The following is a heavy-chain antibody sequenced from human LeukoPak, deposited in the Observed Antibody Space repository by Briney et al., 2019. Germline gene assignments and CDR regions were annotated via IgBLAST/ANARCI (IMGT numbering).Heavy chain of an antibody. CDR2: ISGSGGST. Sequence: GGSLRLSCAASGFTVSSNYMSWVRQAPGKGLEWVSAISGSGGSTYYADSVKGRFTISRDNSKNTLYLQMNSLRAEDTAVYYCAKDGGVGATDYWGQGTLVTVSS. CDR1: GFTVSSNY. CDR3: AKDGGVGATDY. V-gene: IGHV3-23*01. J-gene: IGHJ4*02. D-gene: IGHD1-26*01.